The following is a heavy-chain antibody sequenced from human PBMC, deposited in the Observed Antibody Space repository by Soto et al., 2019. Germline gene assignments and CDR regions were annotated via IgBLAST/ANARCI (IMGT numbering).Heavy chain of an antibody. V-gene: IGHV3-7*01. CDR2: IKQDGSEK. CDR3: ARDAGNYDFWSGYPHDAFDI. Sequence: PGGSLRLSCAASGFTFSIYWMSWVRQAPGKGLEWVANIKQDGSEKYYVDSVKGRFTISRDNAKNSLYLQMNSLRAEDTAVYYCARDAGNYDFWSGYPHDAFDIWGQGTMVTVSS. J-gene: IGHJ3*02. D-gene: IGHD3-3*01. CDR1: GFTFSIYW.